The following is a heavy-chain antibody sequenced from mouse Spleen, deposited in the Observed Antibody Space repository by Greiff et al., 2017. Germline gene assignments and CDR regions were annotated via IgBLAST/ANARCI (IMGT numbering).Heavy chain of an antibody. CDR3: AVYYSNYLGAWFAY. Sequence: EVKVVESGGGLVKPGGSLKLSCAASGFTFSSYTMSWVRQTPAKRLEWVATISSGGGNTYYPDSVKGRFTISRDNARNTLYLQMSSLRSEDTAMYYCAVYYSNYLGAWFAYWGQGTLVTVSA. D-gene: IGHD2-5*01. CDR2: ISSGGGNT. CDR1: GFTFSSYT. V-gene: IGHV5-9*04. J-gene: IGHJ3*01.